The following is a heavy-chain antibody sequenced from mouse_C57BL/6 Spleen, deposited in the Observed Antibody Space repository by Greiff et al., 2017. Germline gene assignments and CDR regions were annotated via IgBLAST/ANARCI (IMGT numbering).Heavy chain of an antibody. CDR2: ISYDGSN. Sequence: EVKLVESGPGLVKPSQSLSLTCSVTGYSITSGYYWNWIRQFPGNKLEWMGYISYDGSNNYNPSLKNRISITRDTSRNQFFLKLNSGTTEDTATYYGAREGISDGYLYYFDYWGQGTTLTVSS. V-gene: IGHV3-6*01. J-gene: IGHJ2*01. CDR3: AREGISDGYLYYFDY. CDR1: GYSITSGYY. D-gene: IGHD2-3*01.